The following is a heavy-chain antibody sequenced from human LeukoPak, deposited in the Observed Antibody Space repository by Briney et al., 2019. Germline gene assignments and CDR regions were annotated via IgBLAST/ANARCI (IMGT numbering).Heavy chain of an antibody. CDR1: GYTFTSYG. D-gene: IGHD3-22*01. V-gene: IGHV1-18*01. Sequence: ASVKVSCKASGYTFTSYGLTWVRQAPGQGLEWMGWISAYNGHTKYPQKLQGRVTMTADTSTSTAYMELRSLRSDDTAVYYCARGFPPRRNYDSSGYYSYYFDYWGQGTLVTVSS. J-gene: IGHJ4*02. CDR2: ISAYNGHT. CDR3: ARGFPPRRNYDSSGYYSYYFDY.